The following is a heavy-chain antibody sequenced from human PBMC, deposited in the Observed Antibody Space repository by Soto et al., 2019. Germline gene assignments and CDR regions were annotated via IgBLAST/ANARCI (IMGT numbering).Heavy chain of an antibody. CDR3: ARDPGQYYDFWSGYYRNYYGMDV. J-gene: IGHJ6*02. CDR1: GYTFTSYA. V-gene: IGHV1-3*01. CDR2: INAGNGNT. Sequence: ASVKVSCKASGYTFTSYAMHWVRQAPGQRLEWMGWINAGNGNTKYSQKFQGRVTITRDTSASTAYMELSSLRSEDTAVYYCARDPGQYYDFWSGYYRNYYGMDVWGQGTTVTVSS. D-gene: IGHD3-3*01.